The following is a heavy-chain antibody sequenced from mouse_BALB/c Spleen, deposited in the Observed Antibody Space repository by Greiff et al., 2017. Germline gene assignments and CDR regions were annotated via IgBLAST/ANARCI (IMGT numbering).Heavy chain of an antibody. CDR2: INPGSGGT. V-gene: IGHV1-54*01. D-gene: IGHD2-1*01. CDR3: TRSLYSYAMDY. Sequence: QVQLQQSGAELVRPGTSVKVSCKASGYAFTNYLIEWVKQRPGQGLEWIGVINPGSGGTNYNEKFKGKATLTADKSSSTAYMQLSSLTSDDSAVYFCTRSLYSYAMDYWGQGTSVTVSS. CDR1: GYAFTNYL. J-gene: IGHJ4*01.